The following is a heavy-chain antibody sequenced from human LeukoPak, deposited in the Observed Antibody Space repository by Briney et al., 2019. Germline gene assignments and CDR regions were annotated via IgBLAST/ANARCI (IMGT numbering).Heavy chain of an antibody. Sequence: GASVKVSCKASGYTFTSYGISWVRQAPGQGLEWMGWISAYNGNTNYAQKLQGRVTMTTDTSTSTAYMELRSLRSDDTAVYYCARAPPMTTVTNPEYFQHWGQGTLVTVSS. D-gene: IGHD4-17*01. V-gene: IGHV1-18*01. J-gene: IGHJ1*01. CDR1: GYTFTSYG. CDR2: ISAYNGNT. CDR3: ARAPPMTTVTNPEYFQH.